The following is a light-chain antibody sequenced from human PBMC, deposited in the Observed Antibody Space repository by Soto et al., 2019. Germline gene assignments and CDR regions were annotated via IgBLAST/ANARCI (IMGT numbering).Light chain of an antibody. Sequence: DIQMTQSPSSLSASVGDRVTITCRASQGISNYLAWYQQKPGKVPKLLISAASTLQAGVPSRCSGSGSGTDFTLTISSLQPYDFACYYCQKCTTVPAFGGGTKVEIK. CDR3: QKCTTVPA. V-gene: IGKV1-27*01. CDR1: QGISNY. J-gene: IGKJ4*01. CDR2: AAS.